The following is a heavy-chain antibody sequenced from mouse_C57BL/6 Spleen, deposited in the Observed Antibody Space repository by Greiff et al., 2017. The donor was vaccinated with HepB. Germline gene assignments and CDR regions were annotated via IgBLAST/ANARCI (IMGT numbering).Heavy chain of an antibody. CDR1: GYTFTDYE. CDR2: IDPETGGT. V-gene: IGHV1-15*01. J-gene: IGHJ3*01. Sequence: VQLQQSGAELVRPGASVTLSCKASGYTFTDYEMHWVKQTPVHGLEWIGAIDPETGGTAYNQKFKGKAILTADKSSSTAYMERRSLTSEDSAVYYCTRQGTTVVATDWFAYWDQGTRVTVSA. CDR3: TRQGTTVVATDWFAY. D-gene: IGHD1-1*01.